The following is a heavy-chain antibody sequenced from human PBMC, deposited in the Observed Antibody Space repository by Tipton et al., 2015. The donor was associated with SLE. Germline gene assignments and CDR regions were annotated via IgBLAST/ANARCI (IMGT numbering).Heavy chain of an antibody. V-gene: IGHV4-34*01. D-gene: IGHD3-10*01. CDR3: ARGMTMVQGAKGYYFDY. CDR1: GGSFSGYY. CDR2: INHSGST. J-gene: IGHJ4*02. Sequence: TLSLTCAVYGGSFSGYYRSWIRQPPGKGLEWIGEINHSGSTNYNPSLKSRVTISVDTSKNQFSLKLSSVTAADTAVYYCARGMTMVQGAKGYYFDYWGQGTLVTVSS.